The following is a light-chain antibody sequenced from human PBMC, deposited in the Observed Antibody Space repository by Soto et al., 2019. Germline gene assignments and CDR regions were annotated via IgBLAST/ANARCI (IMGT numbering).Light chain of an antibody. V-gene: IGKV3-11*01. CDR1: QSVSSY. J-gene: IGKJ1*01. CDR3: QQRSNWPPEET. CDR2: DAS. Sequence: EIVLTQSPATLSLSPGERATLSCRASQSVSSYLAWYQQKPGQAPRLLIYDASNRATGIPARFSGSGSGTDFTLTISSLEPEDFAVYYGQQRSNWPPEETFGQGTKVEIK.